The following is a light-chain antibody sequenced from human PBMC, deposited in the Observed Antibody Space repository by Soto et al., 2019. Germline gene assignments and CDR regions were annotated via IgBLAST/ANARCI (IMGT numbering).Light chain of an antibody. V-gene: IGKV1-9*01. J-gene: IGKJ5*01. CDR3: QQVNSYPIT. CDR2: IPS. CDR1: QCIRNY. Sequence: DIHSTQSPSFLSASLGDRVTITFRASQCIRNYLAWYQQKPGRAPKLLIYIPSTLQSGVPSRFRGSYSGTQFTLTITSLQPEDFATYYCQQVNSYPITFGQGTRLETK.